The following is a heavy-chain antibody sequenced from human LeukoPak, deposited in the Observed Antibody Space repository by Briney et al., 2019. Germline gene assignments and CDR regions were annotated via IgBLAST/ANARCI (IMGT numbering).Heavy chain of an antibody. CDR3: ARVPRSYYYYYYMDV. J-gene: IGHJ6*03. CDR1: GGSISSYY. V-gene: IGHV4-59*01. Sequence: SETLSLTCTVSGGSISSYYWSWIRQPPGKGLEWIGYIYYSGSTNYNPSLKSRATISVDTSKNQFSLKLSSVTAADTAVYYCARVPRSYYYYYYMDVWGKGTTVTVSS. CDR2: IYYSGST.